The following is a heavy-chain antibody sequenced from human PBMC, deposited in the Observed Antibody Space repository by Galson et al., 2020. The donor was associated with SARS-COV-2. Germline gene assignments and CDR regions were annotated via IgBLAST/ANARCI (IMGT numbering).Heavy chain of an antibody. CDR1: GYTFTSYG. CDR2: ISAYNGNT. J-gene: IGHJ4*02. D-gene: IGHD3-22*01. V-gene: IGHV1-18*04. Sequence: ASVKVSCKASGYTFTSYGTSWVRQAPGQGLEGMGCISAYNGNTNYAQKLQGRVTMTTDTSTSTAYMELWSLRSDDKAVYYCAREGGYYYGSSGLLDYWGQGTLVTVSS. CDR3: AREGGYYYGSSGLLDY.